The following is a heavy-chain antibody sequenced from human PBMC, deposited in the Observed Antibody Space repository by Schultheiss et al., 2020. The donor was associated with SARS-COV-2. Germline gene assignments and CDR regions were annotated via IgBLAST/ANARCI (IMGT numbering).Heavy chain of an antibody. J-gene: IGHJ6*02. CDR1: GFTFSSYG. CDR2: ISYDGNNK. V-gene: IGHV3-30*03. Sequence: GGSLRLSCAASGFTFSSYGMHWVRQAPGKGLEWVAVISYDGNNKYYADSVNGRFTISRDNSKDTVYLQMSSLTVEETALYYCARGPECSRGHCLAGAFFYGLDVWGQGTTVTVSS. D-gene: IGHD2-15*01. CDR3: ARGPECSRGHCLAGAFFYGLDV.